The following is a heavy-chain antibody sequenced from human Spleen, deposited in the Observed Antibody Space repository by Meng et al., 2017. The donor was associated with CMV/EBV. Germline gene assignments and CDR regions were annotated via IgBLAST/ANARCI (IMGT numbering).Heavy chain of an antibody. Sequence: SETLSLTCTVSGGSVTNDHSYWSWIRQSPGKGLEWIGHLYHSGNTNYNPSLKSRVTISADTSKNQFSLRLSAVTAADTAVYYCARGESYDILTGYYPLIGAFDIWGQGKMVTVSS. J-gene: IGHJ3*02. CDR3: ARGESYDILTGYYPLIGAFDI. CDR1: GGSVTNDHSY. V-gene: IGHV4-61*01. CDR2: LYHSGNT. D-gene: IGHD3-9*01.